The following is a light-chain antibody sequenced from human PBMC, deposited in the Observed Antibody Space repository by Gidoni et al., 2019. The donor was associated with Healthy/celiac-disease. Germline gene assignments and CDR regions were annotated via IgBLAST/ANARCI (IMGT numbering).Light chain of an antibody. Sequence: EIVMTQSPATLSVSPGERATLSCRASQSISSSLAWYQQKPCQAPRLLVDGASTRATGIPARFSGGGSGTEFTLTISSLQSEDFAVYYCQQYNNWPPSFGQGTKLEIK. CDR1: QSISSS. V-gene: IGKV3-15*01. J-gene: IGKJ2*01. CDR3: QQYNNWPPS. CDR2: GAS.